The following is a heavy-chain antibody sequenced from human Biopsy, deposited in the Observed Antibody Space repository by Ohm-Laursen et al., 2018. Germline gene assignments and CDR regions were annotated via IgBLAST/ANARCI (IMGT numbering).Heavy chain of an antibody. D-gene: IGHD1-7*01. CDR1: SGLISNYY. J-gene: IGHJ4*02. Sequence: GTLSLTCTVSSGLISNYYWSWIRQPAGKGLEWIGRLYTSGDTNYNPSLKSRVSVSEDTSKNQFSLRPTSVTAADTAVYYCARGPKRLTGTSYFEDWGRGILVTVSS. CDR2: LYTSGDT. V-gene: IGHV4-4*07. CDR3: ARGPKRLTGTSYFED.